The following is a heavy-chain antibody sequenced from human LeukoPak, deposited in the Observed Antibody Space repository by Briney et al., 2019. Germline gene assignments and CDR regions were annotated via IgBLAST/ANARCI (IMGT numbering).Heavy chain of an antibody. CDR3: AKSIAVAGTSNWFDP. Sequence: GGSLRLSCAASGFTFSSYAMSWVRQAPGKGLEWVSAISGSGGSTYYADSVKGRFTISRDNSKNTLYLQMNSLRAEDTAVYYCAKSIAVAGTSNWFDPWGHGPLVTVSS. CDR2: ISGSGGST. D-gene: IGHD6-19*01. V-gene: IGHV3-23*01. J-gene: IGHJ5*02. CDR1: GFTFSSYA.